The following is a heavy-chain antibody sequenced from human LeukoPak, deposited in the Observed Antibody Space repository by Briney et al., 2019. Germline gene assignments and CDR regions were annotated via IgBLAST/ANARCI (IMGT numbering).Heavy chain of an antibody. J-gene: IGHJ4*02. V-gene: IGHV5-51*01. CDR3: ARQNDILTGYSDY. CDR1: GYSFTSYW. D-gene: IGHD3-9*01. Sequence: GESLKISCKGSGYSFTSYWIGWVRQMPGKGLEWMGIIYPGDSDTRYSPSFQGQVTISADKSISTAYLQWSSLKASYTAMYYCARQNDILTGYSDYWGQGTLVTVSS. CDR2: IYPGDSDT.